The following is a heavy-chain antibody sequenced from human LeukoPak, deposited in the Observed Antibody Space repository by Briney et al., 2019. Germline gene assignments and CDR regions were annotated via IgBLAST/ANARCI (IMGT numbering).Heavy chain of an antibody. CDR2: IYTSGGT. Sequence: IPSETLSLTCTVSGASISSFYWSWIRQPVGKGLEWIGRIYTSGGTNYNPSLKSRVTMSIDTSKNQFSLKLYSVTAADTAVYYCVTDRSGSYDYWGQGILVTVSS. CDR3: VTDRSGSYDY. CDR1: GASISSFY. V-gene: IGHV4-4*07. D-gene: IGHD1-26*01. J-gene: IGHJ4*02.